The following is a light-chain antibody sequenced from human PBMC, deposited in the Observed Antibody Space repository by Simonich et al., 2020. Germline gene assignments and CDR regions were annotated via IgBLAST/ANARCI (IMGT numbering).Light chain of an antibody. V-gene: IGLV2-14*03. J-gene: IGLJ2*01. CDR3: SSYTSSSTPVV. CDR1: SSDVGGYNY. Sequence: QSALTQPASVSGSPGQSITISCTGTSSDVGGYNYVSWYQQHPGKAPRLMMYDVNNRPSRVSTRFSGYKSVNTASLTISGLQAEDEADYYCSSYTSSSTPVVFGGGTKLTVL. CDR2: DVN.